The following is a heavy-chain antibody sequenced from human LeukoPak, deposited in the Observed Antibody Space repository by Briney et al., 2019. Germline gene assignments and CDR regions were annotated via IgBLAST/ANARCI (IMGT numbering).Heavy chain of an antibody. CDR3: AKDAGYYYGSGRATFDP. CDR2: ISGSGDST. J-gene: IGHJ5*02. V-gene: IGHV3-23*01. D-gene: IGHD3-10*01. CDR1: EFTFSSNA. Sequence: GGSLRLSCAASEFTFSSNAMSWVRQAPGKGLEWVSAISGSGDSTYYADSVKGRFTISRDNSKNTLYLQMNSLRAEDTAVYYCAKDAGYYYGSGRATFDPWGQGTLVTVSS.